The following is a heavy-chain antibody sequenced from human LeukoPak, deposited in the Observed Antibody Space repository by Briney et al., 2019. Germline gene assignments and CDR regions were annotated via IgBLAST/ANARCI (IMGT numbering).Heavy chain of an antibody. Sequence: GSLRLSCAASGFTFDDYAMHWVRQAPGKGLEWVAILWSNGNTRFYADSVKGRFTISRDTSTNTLYLHMDSLRVEDTAVYHCVRDSPHWTLDYWGQGTLVTVSS. CDR3: VRDSPHWTLDY. V-gene: IGHV3-33*08. CDR2: LWSNGNTR. CDR1: GFTFDDYA. J-gene: IGHJ4*02. D-gene: IGHD1-1*01.